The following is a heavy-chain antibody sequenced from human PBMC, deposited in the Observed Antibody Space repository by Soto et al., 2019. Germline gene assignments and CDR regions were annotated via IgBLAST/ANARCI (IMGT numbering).Heavy chain of an antibody. V-gene: IGHV4-31*06. CDR1: GDSISSATHY. J-gene: IGHJ4*02. Sequence: PSETLSLTCTVSGDSISSATHYWNWIRQHPGKGLEWIGYDSSSGNSYYSPSLKSRVFMSVDTSKYLFSLKLSSVTAADTAIYCCMGRLKSIYNYFNFWGQGTQVTVSS. CDR3: MGRLKSIYNYFNF. CDR2: DSSSGNS. D-gene: IGHD2-8*01.